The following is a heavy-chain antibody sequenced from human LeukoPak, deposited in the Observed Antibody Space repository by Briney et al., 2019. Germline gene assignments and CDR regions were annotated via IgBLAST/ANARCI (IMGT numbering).Heavy chain of an antibody. CDR2: MNPNSGNT. CDR1: GYTFTSYD. J-gene: IGHJ4*02. CDR3: AIYQKDIVVVPAAIGLVY. D-gene: IGHD2-2*02. Sequence: ASVKVSCKASGYTFTSYDIHWVRQATGQGLEWMGWMNPNSGNTGYAQKFQGRVTITRNTSISTAYMELSSLRSEDTAVYYCAIYQKDIVVVPAAIGLVYWGQGTLVTVSS. V-gene: IGHV1-8*01.